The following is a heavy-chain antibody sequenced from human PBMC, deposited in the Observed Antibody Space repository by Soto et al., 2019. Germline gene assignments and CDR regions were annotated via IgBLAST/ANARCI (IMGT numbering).Heavy chain of an antibody. V-gene: IGHV3-23*01. CDR1: GFTFSSYA. CDR3: AKNIAVAGTMGY. Sequence: GSLRLSCAASGFTFSSYAMSWVRQAPGKGLEWVSAISGSGGSTYYADSVKGRFTISRDNSKNTLYLQMNSLRAEDTAVYYCAKNIAVAGTMGYWGQGTLVTVSS. J-gene: IGHJ4*02. D-gene: IGHD6-19*01. CDR2: ISGSGGST.